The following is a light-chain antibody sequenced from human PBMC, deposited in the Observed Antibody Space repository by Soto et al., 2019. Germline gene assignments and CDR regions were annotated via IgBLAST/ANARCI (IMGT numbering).Light chain of an antibody. V-gene: IGKV2-30*01. CDR3: MQGTHWPWT. CDR2: KVS. Sequence: DVVMTQSPLSLPVTLGQPASISCRSSQSPLYSDGNTYLSWFQQRPGQSPRRLIYKVSNRDSGVPDRFIGSGSGTDFTLKISRVEAEDVGVYYCMQGTHWPWTFGQGTKVDIK. J-gene: IGKJ1*01. CDR1: QSPLYSDGNTY.